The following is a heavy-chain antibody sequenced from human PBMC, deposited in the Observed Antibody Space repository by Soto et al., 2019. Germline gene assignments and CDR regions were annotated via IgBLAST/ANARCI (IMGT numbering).Heavy chain of an antibody. J-gene: IGHJ5*02. V-gene: IGHV1-69*12. D-gene: IGHD3-3*01. CDR2: IIPIFGTA. Sequence: QVQLVQSGAEVKKPGSSVKVSCKASGGTFSSYAISWVRQAPGQGLEWMGGIIPIFGTANYAQKFQGRVTITADESTSPAYMELSGLSSEDTAVYYCARAPTIFGGVSNWFDPWGQGTLVTVSS. CDR3: ARAPTIFGGVSNWFDP. CDR1: GGTFSSYA.